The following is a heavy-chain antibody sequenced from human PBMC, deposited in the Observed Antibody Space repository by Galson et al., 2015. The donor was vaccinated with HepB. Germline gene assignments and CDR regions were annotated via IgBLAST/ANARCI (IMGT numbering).Heavy chain of an antibody. CDR1: GFTFTSSA. V-gene: IGHV1-58*01. CDR2: IVVGSGNT. Sequence: SVKVSCKASGFTFTSSAVQWVRQARGQRLEWIGWIVVGSGNTNYAQKFQERVTITRDMSTSTAYMELSSLRSEDTAVYYCAAVHYDSSGYHSEFDYWGQGTLVTVSS. D-gene: IGHD3-22*01. CDR3: AAVHYDSSGYHSEFDY. J-gene: IGHJ4*02.